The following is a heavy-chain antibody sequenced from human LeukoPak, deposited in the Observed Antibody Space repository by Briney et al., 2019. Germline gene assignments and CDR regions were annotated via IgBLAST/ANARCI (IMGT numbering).Heavy chain of an antibody. D-gene: IGHD4-17*01. Sequence: GGSLRLSCAASGFTFSTNSMNWVRQAPGKGLEWVSYISSTGGTIYYADSMKGRFTISRDNAKNSLYLQMNSLRVEDTAVYYCARESYGDKYFQHWGQGTLVTVSS. CDR3: ARESYGDKYFQH. J-gene: IGHJ1*01. CDR2: ISSTGGTI. CDR1: GFTFSTNS. V-gene: IGHV3-48*04.